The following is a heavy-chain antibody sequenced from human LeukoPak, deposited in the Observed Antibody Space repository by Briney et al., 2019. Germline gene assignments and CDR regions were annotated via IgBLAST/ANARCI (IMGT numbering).Heavy chain of an antibody. D-gene: IGHD4-17*01. Sequence: PSETLSLTCTVSGGSISSYYWSWIRQPPGKGLEWIGYIYYSGSTNYNPSLKSRVTISVDTSKNQFSLKLSSVPAADAAVYYCASDGEDYGDSYYFDYWGQGTLVTVSS. CDR3: ASDGEDYGDSYYFDY. J-gene: IGHJ4*02. CDR2: IYYSGST. V-gene: IGHV4-59*01. CDR1: GGSISSYY.